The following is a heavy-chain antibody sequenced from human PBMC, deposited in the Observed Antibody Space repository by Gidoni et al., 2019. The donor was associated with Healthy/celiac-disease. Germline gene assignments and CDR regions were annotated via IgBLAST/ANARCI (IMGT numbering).Heavy chain of an antibody. V-gene: IGHV3-33*01. D-gene: IGHD2-2*03. CDR3: ARDRVDIVVVPAATGAFDI. CDR2: IWYDGSNK. Sequence: QVQLVESGGGVVQPGRSLRLSCAASGFTFSSYGMHWVRQAPGKGLEWVAVIWYDGSNKYYADSVKGRFTISRDNSKNTLYLQMNSLRAEDTAVYYCARDRVDIVVVPAATGAFDIWGQGTMVTVSS. CDR1: GFTFSSYG. J-gene: IGHJ3*02.